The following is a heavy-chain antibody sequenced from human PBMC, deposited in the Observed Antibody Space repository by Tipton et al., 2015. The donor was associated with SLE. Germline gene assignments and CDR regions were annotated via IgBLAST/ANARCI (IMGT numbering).Heavy chain of an antibody. CDR2: MYHSGDT. Sequence: TLSLTCTVSGYSIGSGYYWGWIRQPPGKGLEWIGSMYHSGDTFYNPSLKSRLTISMDKSKNQYSLKLSSVTAADTAVYYCARDQWDYWGQGTLVTVSS. CDR1: GYSIGSGYY. V-gene: IGHV4-38-2*02. J-gene: IGHJ4*02. D-gene: IGHD6-19*01. CDR3: ARDQWDY.